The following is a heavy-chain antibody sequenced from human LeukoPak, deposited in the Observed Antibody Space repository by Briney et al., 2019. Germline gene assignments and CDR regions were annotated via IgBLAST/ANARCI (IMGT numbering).Heavy chain of an antibody. V-gene: IGHV3-43D*03. CDR2: ISWDGGST. Sequence: GGSLRLSCAASGFTFDDYAMHWVRQAPGKGLEWVSLISWDGGSTYYADSVKGRFTISRDNSKNSLYLQMNSLRTEDTTLYYCEKDGAYSSGGYSGLDYWGQGTLVTVSS. J-gene: IGHJ4*02. CDR3: EKDGAYSSGGYSGLDY. D-gene: IGHD6-19*01. CDR1: GFTFDDYA.